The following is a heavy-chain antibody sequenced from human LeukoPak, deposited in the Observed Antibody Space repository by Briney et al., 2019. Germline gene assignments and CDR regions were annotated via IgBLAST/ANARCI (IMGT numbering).Heavy chain of an antibody. CDR1: GYTLTELS. V-gene: IGHV1-24*01. D-gene: IGHD5-24*01. Sequence: ASVKVSCKVSGYTLTELSMHWVRQAPGEGLEWMGGFDPEDGETIYAQKFQGRVTMTEDTSTDTAYMELSSLRSEDTAVYYCATVRRDGYNFDYWGQGTLVTVSS. CDR3: ATVRRDGYNFDY. CDR2: FDPEDGET. J-gene: IGHJ4*02.